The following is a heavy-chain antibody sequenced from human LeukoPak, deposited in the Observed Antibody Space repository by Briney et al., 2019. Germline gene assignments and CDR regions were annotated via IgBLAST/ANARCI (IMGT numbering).Heavy chain of an antibody. CDR2: ITASGAGT. V-gene: IGHV3-23*01. D-gene: IGHD2-8*02. Sequence: GGSLILSCAASGFTFSSNVMSWVRQAPGKGLEWVSGITASGAGTYYADSVKGRFTISRDNSMNTLYLQMNSLSADDTAVYYCAKLRCSTGLCPWGQRAIVTVSS. J-gene: IGHJ4*02. CDR1: GFTFSSNV. CDR3: AKLRCSTGLCP.